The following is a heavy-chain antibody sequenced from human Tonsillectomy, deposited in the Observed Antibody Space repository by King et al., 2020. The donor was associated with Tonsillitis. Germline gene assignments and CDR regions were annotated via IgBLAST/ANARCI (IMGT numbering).Heavy chain of an antibody. CDR1: EFTFSTYW. D-gene: IGHD6-13*01. CDR2: INIDGSST. Sequence: VQLVESGGGLVQPGGSLRLSCAASEFTFSTYWMHWVRQAPGTWLVWVSSINIDGSSTTYADPVKGRFTMSRDNAKNTLYLQMNSLRAADTAVYYCARGIAAGIYYYYGMDVWGQGTTVTVSS. CDR3: ARGIAAGIYYYYGMDV. V-gene: IGHV3-74*01. J-gene: IGHJ6*02.